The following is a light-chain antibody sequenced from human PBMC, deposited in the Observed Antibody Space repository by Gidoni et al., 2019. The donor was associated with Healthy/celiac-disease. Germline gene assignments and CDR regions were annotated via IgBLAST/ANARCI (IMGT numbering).Light chain of an antibody. Sequence: QPVLTQPPSASASLGASVTLTSTLSSGYSNYKVDWYQQRPGKGPRFVMRVGTGGIVGSKGDGIPDRFSVLGSGMNRYLTIKNIQEEDESDYHCGADHGSGSNFVYVFGGGTQLTVL. CDR2: VGTGGIVG. J-gene: IGLJ7*01. CDR3: GADHGSGSNFVYV. V-gene: IGLV9-49*01. CDR1: SGYSNYK.